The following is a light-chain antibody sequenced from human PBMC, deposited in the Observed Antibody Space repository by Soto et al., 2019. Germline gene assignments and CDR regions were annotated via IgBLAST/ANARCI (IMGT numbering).Light chain of an antibody. Sequence: EIVLTQSPGTLSLSPGERATLYCRASQSVTGSYLAWYQQKPGQAPRLLIYGASSRATGIPDRFSGSESGTDFTLTIARLEPEDFAVYYCQQYGGSPRTFGQGTKVE. V-gene: IGKV3-20*01. CDR2: GAS. J-gene: IGKJ1*01. CDR1: QSVTGSY. CDR3: QQYGGSPRT.